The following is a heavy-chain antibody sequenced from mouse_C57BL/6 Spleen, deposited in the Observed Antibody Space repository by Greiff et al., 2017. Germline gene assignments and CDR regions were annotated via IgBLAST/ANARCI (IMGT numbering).Heavy chain of an antibody. CDR2: IDPSDSET. CDR1: GYTFTSYW. Sequence: QVQLQQPGAELVRPGSSVKLSCKASGYTFTSYWMHWVKQRPIQGLEWIGNIDPSDSETHYNQKFKDKATLTVDKSSSTAYMQLSSLTSEDSAVYYCARGPLWGYDGGVYAMDYWGQGTSVTVSS. CDR3: ARGPLWGYDGGVYAMDY. D-gene: IGHD2-2*01. J-gene: IGHJ4*01. V-gene: IGHV1-52*01.